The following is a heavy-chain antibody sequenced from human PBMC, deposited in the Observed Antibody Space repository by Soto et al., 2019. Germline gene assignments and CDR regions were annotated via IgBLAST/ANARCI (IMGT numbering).Heavy chain of an antibody. CDR1: GFTFSSYD. CDR3: ARAFGERLGYYYYGMDI. Sequence: HPGGSLRLSCAASGFTFSSYDMHWVRQATGKGLEWVSAIGTAGDTYYPGSVKGRFTISRENAKNSLYLQMNSLRAGDTAVYYCARAFGERLGYYYYGMDIWGQGTTVTVSS. V-gene: IGHV3-13*01. D-gene: IGHD3-16*01. CDR2: IGTAGDT. J-gene: IGHJ6*02.